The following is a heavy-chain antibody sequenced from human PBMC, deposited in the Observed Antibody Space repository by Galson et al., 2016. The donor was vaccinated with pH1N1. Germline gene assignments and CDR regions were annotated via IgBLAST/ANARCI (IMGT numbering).Heavy chain of an antibody. J-gene: IGHJ4*02. D-gene: IGHD1-14*01. CDR2: IYPGDSDT. CDR3: VREPHRGARYFDF. Sequence: QSGAEVKKPGESLKISCRGSGYSFTNYWIAWVRQMPGKGLEWVGIIYPGDSDTRYSPSFQGRVTISADKSITTAYLQWSSLKASDTAMYYCVREPHRGARYFDFWGQGTLVTVSS. CDR1: GYSFTNYW. V-gene: IGHV5-51*01.